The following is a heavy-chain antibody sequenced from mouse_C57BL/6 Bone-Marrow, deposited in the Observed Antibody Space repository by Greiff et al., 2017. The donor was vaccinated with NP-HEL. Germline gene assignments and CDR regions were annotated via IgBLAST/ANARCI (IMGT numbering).Heavy chain of an antibody. D-gene: IGHD2-1*01. CDR2: INPYNGGT. V-gene: IGHV1-19*01. Sequence: VHVKQSGPVLVKPGASVKMSCKASGYTFTDYYMNWVKQSHGKSLEWIGVINPYNGGTSYNQKFKGKATLTVDKSSSTAYMELNSLTSEDSAVYYCARDGNYLDYWGQGTTLTVSS. CDR3: ARDGNYLDY. CDR1: GYTFTDYY. J-gene: IGHJ2*01.